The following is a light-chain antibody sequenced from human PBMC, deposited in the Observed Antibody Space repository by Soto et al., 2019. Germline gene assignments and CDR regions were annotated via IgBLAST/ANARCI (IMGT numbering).Light chain of an antibody. CDR3: MQPLQTPST. V-gene: IGKV2-28*01. CDR1: QSLLHSNGYNY. J-gene: IGKJ1*01. Sequence: PLSLPVTPGEPASISCRSSQSLLHSNGYNYLDWYLQKPGQSPQRLIYLGANRASAVPDRFTVSGSGTDFTMKISRAEADYLPVYYRMQPLQTPSTFGPGPPVDIK. CDR2: LGA.